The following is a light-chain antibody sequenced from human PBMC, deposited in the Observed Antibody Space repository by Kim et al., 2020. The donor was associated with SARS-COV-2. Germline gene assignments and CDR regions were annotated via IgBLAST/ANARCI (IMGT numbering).Light chain of an antibody. J-gene: IGKJ2*01. CDR3: MQALQSYT. CDR1: QSLLHSNGYNY. Sequence: DIVMTQSPLSLPVTPGEPASISCRSSQSLLHSNGYNYLDWYLQKPGQSPQLLIYLGSHRASGVPDRFSGSGSGTDFTLKISRVEAEDVGLYYCMQALQSYTFGQGTKLEI. V-gene: IGKV2-28*01. CDR2: LGS.